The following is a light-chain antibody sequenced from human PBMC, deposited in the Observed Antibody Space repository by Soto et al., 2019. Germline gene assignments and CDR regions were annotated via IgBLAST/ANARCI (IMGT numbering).Light chain of an antibody. Sequence: EVVLTQSPGTLSLSPGERATLSCRASQSVSNNYLAWYQQKPGQAPRLLIFCSSDRATGIPDRFSGSGSGKDFNLTISRLEPEDFAMYYCQQYGSSPPYTFGQGTKLEIK. CDR2: CSS. CDR3: QQYGSSPPYT. V-gene: IGKV3-20*01. CDR1: QSVSNNY. J-gene: IGKJ2*01.